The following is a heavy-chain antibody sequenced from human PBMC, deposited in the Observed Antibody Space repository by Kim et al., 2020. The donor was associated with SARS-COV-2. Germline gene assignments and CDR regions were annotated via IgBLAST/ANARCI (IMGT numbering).Heavy chain of an antibody. J-gene: IGHJ6*02. CDR1: GFTFTSSA. V-gene: IGHV1-58*01. D-gene: IGHD6-19*01. CDR2: IVVGSGNT. Sequence: SVKVSCKASGFTFTSSAVQWVRQARGQRLEWIGWIVVGSGNTNYAQKFQERVTITRDMSTSTAYMELSSLRSEDTAVYYCAATDSYSSGWYWGYYYYGMDVWGQGTTVTVSS. CDR3: AATDSYSSGWYWGYYYYGMDV.